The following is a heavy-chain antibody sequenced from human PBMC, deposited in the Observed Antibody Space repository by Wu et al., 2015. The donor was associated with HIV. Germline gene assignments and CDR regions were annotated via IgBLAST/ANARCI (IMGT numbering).Heavy chain of an antibody. D-gene: IGHD1-20*01. CDR3: ASYGPGYNWMYS. CDR1: GDTFTSYD. J-gene: IGHJ4*02. V-gene: IGHV1-2*02. Sequence: QVQLVQSGAEVKKPGASVKVSCKASGDTFTSYDINWVRQATGQGLEWMGWILPNTDATKYAPRFQGRVTMTRDTSISTVYMELRGLRSDDTALYFCASYGPGYNWMYSWGQGTLVTVSS. CDR2: ILPNTDAT.